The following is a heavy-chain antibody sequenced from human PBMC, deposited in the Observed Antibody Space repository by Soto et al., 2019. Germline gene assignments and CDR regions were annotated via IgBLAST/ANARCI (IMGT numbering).Heavy chain of an antibody. D-gene: IGHD3-16*01. CDR3: ARWGSTGGLDV. CDR2: TAYDGSDK. J-gene: IGHJ1*01. CDR1: GFTFRSYV. V-gene: IGHV3-30*19. Sequence: QVQLVESGGGVVQPGTSLRVSCVGSGFTFRSYVIHWVRQAPGKGLEWVALTAYDGSDKYYGDSVRGRFTISIYNSSKTVDLHMDSWRLEETGLYYCARWGSTGGLDVWGQGTLVSVSS.